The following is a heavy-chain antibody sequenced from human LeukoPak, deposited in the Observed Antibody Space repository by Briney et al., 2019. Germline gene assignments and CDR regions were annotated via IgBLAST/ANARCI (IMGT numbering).Heavy chain of an antibody. J-gene: IGHJ5*02. Sequence: GGSLRLSCSASGFTFSNYAMHWVRQAPGKGLEYVSAISSNGGSTYYAASVKGRFTISRDNAKNSLYLQMNSLRAEYTAVYYCARGTSHSPNWFDPWRQGTLVTVSS. CDR3: ARGTSHSPNWFDP. V-gene: IGHV3-64*04. D-gene: IGHD2-2*01. CDR2: ISSNGGST. CDR1: GFTFSNYA.